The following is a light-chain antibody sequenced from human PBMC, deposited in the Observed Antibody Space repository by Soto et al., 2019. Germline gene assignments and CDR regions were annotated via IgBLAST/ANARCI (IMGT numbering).Light chain of an antibody. CDR2: KAS. V-gene: IGKV1-5*03. J-gene: IGKJ4*01. CDR3: QQYDSYPLT. CDR1: QSVSGW. Sequence: DIQMTQSPSTLSASVGDRVIITCRASQSVSGWLAWYQQRPGKAPNLLIYKASTLKTGVPLRFSGSGSGTEFTLTISTLQPDDLATYYCQQYDSYPLTFGGGTKVEIK.